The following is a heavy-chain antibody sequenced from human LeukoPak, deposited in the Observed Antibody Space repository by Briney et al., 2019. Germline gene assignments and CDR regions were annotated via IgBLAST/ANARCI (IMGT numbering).Heavy chain of an antibody. V-gene: IGHV4-59*01. CDR3: ARGFEYYYDSSGYFAFDI. J-gene: IGHJ3*02. Sequence: SETLSLTCTVSGGSISSYYWSWIRQPPGKGLEWIGYIYYSGSTNYNPSLKSRVTISVDTSKNQFSLKLSSVTAADTAVYHCARGFEYYYDSSGYFAFDIWGQGTMVTVSS. CDR2: IYYSGST. D-gene: IGHD3-22*01. CDR1: GGSISSYY.